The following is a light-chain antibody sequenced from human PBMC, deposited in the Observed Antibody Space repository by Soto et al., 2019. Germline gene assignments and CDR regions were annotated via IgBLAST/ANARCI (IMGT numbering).Light chain of an antibody. CDR1: QGISNW. Sequence: DIQMTQSPSSVSASVGDRVTITCRASQGISNWLAWYQQKPGKAPNLLIFAASSLQSGVPSRFGGSGSGTDFTLTISDLQPEDFSTYYCQQANSFPPTFGQGTKLEIK. CDR3: QQANSFPPT. CDR2: AAS. V-gene: IGKV1-12*01. J-gene: IGKJ2*01.